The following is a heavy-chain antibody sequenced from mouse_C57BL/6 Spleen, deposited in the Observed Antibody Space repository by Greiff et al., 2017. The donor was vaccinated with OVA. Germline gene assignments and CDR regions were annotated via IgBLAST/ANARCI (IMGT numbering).Heavy chain of an antibody. CDR3: TRLSRQLRLRYAMDY. V-gene: IGHV1-15*01. CDR2: IDPETGGT. Sequence: QVQLQQSGAELVRPGASVTLSCKASGYTFTDYEMHWVKQTPVHGLEWIGAIDPETGGTAYNQKFKGKAILTADKSSSTAYMELRSLTSEDSAVYYCTRLSRQLRLRYAMDYWGQGTSVTVSS. CDR1: GYTFTDYE. J-gene: IGHJ4*01. D-gene: IGHD3-2*02.